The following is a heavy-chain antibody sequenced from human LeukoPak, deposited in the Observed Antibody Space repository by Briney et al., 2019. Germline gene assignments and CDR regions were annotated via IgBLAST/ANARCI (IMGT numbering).Heavy chain of an antibody. Sequence: GGSLRLSCAASGFTVSSNYMSWVRQAPGKGLEWVSIIYSDGSTYYADSVRGRFTISRDNSKNTLYLQMNSLRAEDTAVYYCARSEYDILTGFHDYWGQGTLVTVSS. CDR1: GFTVSSNY. CDR2: IYSDGST. D-gene: IGHD3-9*01. J-gene: IGHJ4*02. CDR3: ARSEYDILTGFHDY. V-gene: IGHV3-66*01.